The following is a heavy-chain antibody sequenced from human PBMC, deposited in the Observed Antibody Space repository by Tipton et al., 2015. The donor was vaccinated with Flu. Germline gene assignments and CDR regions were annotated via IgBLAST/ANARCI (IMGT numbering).Heavy chain of an antibody. J-gene: IGHJ6*03. CDR2: IWYDGSNK. CDR3: ARASRPGYYYYMDV. D-gene: IGHD7-27*01. CDR1: GFTFSSYG. Sequence: SLRLSCAASGFTFSSYGMHWVRQAPGKGLEWVAVIWYDGSNKYYADSVKGRFTISRDNSKNTLYLQMNSLRAEDTAVYYCARASRPGYYYYMDVWGKGTTVTVSS. V-gene: IGHV3-33*01.